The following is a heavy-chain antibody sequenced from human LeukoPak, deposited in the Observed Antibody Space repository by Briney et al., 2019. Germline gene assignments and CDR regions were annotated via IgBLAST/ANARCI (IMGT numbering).Heavy chain of an antibody. CDR2: INWNGGST. V-gene: IGHV3-20*04. Sequence: SGGSLRLSCAASGFTFDDYGMSWVRQAPGKGLEWVSGINWNGGSTGYADSVKGRFTISRDNAKNSLYLQMNSLRAEDTALHYCARDVGWELFDYWGQGTLVTVSS. J-gene: IGHJ4*02. CDR3: ARDVGWELFDY. D-gene: IGHD1-26*01. CDR1: GFTFDDYG.